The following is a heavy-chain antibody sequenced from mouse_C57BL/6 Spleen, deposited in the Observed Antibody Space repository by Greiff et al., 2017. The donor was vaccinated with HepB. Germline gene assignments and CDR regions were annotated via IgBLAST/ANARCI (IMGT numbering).Heavy chain of an antibody. CDR3: TKSNGSSYLYYYAMDY. CDR2: IYPGNSDT. Sequence: EVQLQQSGTVLARPGASVKMSCKTSGYTFTSYWMHWVKQRPGQGLEWIGAIYPGNSDTSYNQKFKGKAKLTAFTSASTAYMELSSLTNEDSAVYYCTKSNGSSYLYYYAMDYWGQGTSVTVSS. V-gene: IGHV1-5*01. CDR1: GYTFTSYW. J-gene: IGHJ4*01. D-gene: IGHD1-1*01.